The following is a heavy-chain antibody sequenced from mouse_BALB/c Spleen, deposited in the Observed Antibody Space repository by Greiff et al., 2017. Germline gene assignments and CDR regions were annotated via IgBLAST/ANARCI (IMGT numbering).Heavy chain of an antibody. J-gene: IGHJ4*01. V-gene: IGHV3-6*02. CDR2: ISYDGSN. Sequence: EVKLMESGPGLVKPSQSLSLTCSVTGYSITSGYYWNWIRQFPGNKLEWMGYISYDGSNNYNPSLKNRISITRDTSKNQFFLKLNSVTTEDTATYYCARGEAMDYWGQGTSVTVSS. CDR1: GYSITSGYY. CDR3: ARGEAMDY.